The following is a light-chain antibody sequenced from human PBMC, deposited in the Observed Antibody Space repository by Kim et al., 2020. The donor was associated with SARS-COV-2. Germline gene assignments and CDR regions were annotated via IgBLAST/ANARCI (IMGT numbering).Light chain of an antibody. Sequence: DIQMTQSPSTLSASVGDRVTITCRTSQNINNWLAWYQQKPGKAPKVLIYDASSLESGVPSRFSGGGSGTEFTLTISSLQPDDFATYYCQQYNHYFGPGTKVEIK. J-gene: IGKJ3*01. V-gene: IGKV1-5*01. CDR2: DAS. CDR3: QQYNHY. CDR1: QNINNW.